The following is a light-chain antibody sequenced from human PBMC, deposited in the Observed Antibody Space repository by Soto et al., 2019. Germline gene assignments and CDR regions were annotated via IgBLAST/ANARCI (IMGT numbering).Light chain of an antibody. CDR2: RAS. Sequence: DIVLTQSPATLSFSPGERATLSCRAIQSVTSSSLAWYQLKPGQAPRVLIYRASNRATGIPDRFSGSGSGTDFTLTISRLEPEDFAVYFCQQYGNSPPNTFGQGTKVEI. V-gene: IGKV3-20*01. CDR1: QSVTSSS. J-gene: IGKJ2*01. CDR3: QQYGNSPPNT.